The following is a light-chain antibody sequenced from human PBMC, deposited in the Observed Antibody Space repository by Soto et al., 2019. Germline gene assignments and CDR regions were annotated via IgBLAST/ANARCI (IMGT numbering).Light chain of an antibody. CDR3: CSYTDSRTHI. J-gene: IGLJ1*01. V-gene: IGLV2-14*01. Sequence: QSVLTQPASVSGSPGQSITISCTGTSSDVGTYNYVSWYQQHPVKAPKLIIFEIRNRPSGVSDRFSGSKSGDTASLTISGLQPADEADYFCCSYTDSRTHIFGSGTKVTVL. CDR1: SSDVGTYNY. CDR2: EIR.